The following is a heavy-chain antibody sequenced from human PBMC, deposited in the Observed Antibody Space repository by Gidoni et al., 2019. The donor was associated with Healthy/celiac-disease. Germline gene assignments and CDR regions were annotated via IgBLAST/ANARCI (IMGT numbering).Heavy chain of an antibody. J-gene: IGHJ6*03. CDR2: IMPILGIA. CDR3: ARDTRARYYYMDV. CDR1: GGTFSSYT. V-gene: IGHV1-69*08. D-gene: IGHD5-12*01. Sequence: QVQLVQSGAEVQQPGSSVKVSCKASGGTFSSYTISWVRQAPGQGLEWMGRIMPILGIANYAQKVQGRVTITADKSTSTAYMELSSLRSEDTAVYYCARDTRARYYYMDVWGKGTTVTVSS.